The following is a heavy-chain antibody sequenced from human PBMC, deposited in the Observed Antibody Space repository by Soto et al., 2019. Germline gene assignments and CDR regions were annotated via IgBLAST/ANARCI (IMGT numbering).Heavy chain of an antibody. V-gene: IGHV4-39*01. CDR1: GGSISSSSFH. CDR2: IYYSGST. CDR3: ARRERAAGTDWWFDP. Sequence: QLQLQESGPGLVKPSETLSLTCTVSGGSISSSSFHWGWIRQPPGKGLEWIGSIYYSGSTYYSPSLKSRVTITVDTCKNQFSLKLSSVTAAATAVYYCARRERAAGTDWWFDPWGQGTLVTVSS. D-gene: IGHD6-13*01. J-gene: IGHJ5*02.